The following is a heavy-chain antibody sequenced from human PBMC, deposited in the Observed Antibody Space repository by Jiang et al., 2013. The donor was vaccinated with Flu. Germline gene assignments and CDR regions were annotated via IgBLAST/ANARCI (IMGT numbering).Heavy chain of an antibody. CDR2: MNPNSGNT. J-gene: IGHJ5*02. CDR3: ARSWQQLNWFDP. Sequence: DINWVRQATGQGLEWMGWMNPNSGNTGYAQKFQGRVTMTRNTSISTAYMELSSLRSEDTAVYYCARSWQQLNWFDPWGQGTLVTVSS. CDR1: D. D-gene: IGHD6-13*01. V-gene: IGHV1-8*01.